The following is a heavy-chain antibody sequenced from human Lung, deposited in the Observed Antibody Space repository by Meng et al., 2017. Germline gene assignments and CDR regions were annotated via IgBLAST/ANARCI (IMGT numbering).Heavy chain of an antibody. CDR2: IDPKSGDT. CDR1: GSNVPDSW. V-gene: IGHV1-2*06. Sequence: VPVVQLGAEVKKPGASVKVSCKPSGSNVPDSWLHWVRRAPGQGLEGMGRIDPKSGDTHYEQRFQGRVTMTGATSISTAYMELSGLRSDDTAMYYCARDEDISAAGKLFGDYWGQGTLVTVSS. J-gene: IGHJ4*02. D-gene: IGHD6-13*01. CDR3: ARDEDISAAGKLFGDY.